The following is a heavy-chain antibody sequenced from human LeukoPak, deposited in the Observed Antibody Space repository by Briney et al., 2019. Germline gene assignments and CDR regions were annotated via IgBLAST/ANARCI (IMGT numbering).Heavy chain of an antibody. J-gene: IGHJ4*02. V-gene: IGHV1-18*01. CDR1: GYTFTSYG. CDR2: ISAYSGNT. D-gene: IGHD6-19*01. Sequence: ASVKVPCQASGYTFTSYGISWVRQAPGQGLEWMGWISAYSGNTNYAQKLQGRVTMTTDTSTSTAYMELRSLRSDDTAVYYCAREEIAVAGTDYWGQGTLVTVSS. CDR3: AREEIAVAGTDY.